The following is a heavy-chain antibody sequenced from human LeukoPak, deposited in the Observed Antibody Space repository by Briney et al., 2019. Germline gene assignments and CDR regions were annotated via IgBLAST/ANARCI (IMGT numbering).Heavy chain of an antibody. V-gene: IGHV6-1*01. CDR1: GDSVSSKSAT. D-gene: IGHD4-17*01. CDR2: TYYKSKWYN. CDR3: ARTREGHFDY. J-gene: IGHJ4*02. Sequence: SQTLSLTCAISGDSVSSKSATWTWIRQSPSRGLEWLGRTYYKSKWYNEYAVSVKSRITINPDTSKNQFSLQLNSVTPEDTAVYFCARTREGHFDYWGQGTLVIVSS.